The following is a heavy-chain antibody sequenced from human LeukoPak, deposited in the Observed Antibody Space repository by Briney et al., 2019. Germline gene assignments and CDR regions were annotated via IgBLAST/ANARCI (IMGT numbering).Heavy chain of an antibody. CDR3: ARDNLRSGRPYYFDY. J-gene: IGHJ4*02. CDR2: IKQDGSEK. V-gene: IGHV3-7*01. CDR1: GFTFSGYW. D-gene: IGHD3-22*01. Sequence: GGSLRLSCAASGFTFSGYWMSWVRQAPGKGLEWVANIKQDGSEKYYVDSVKGRFTISRDNAKNSLYLQMNSLRAEDTAVYYCARDNLRSGRPYYFDYWGQGTLVTVSS.